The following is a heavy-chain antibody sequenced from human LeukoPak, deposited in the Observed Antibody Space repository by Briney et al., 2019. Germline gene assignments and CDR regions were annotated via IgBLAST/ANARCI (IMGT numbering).Heavy chain of an antibody. Sequence: SETLSLTCTVPGGSISSISCYWGWIRQPPGKGLEWIGNIYYSGSTYYNSSLKSRVTISVDTSKNQLSLKLSSVTAAGTAVYFCARGPPTDYYDSSGFYYVFDYWGQRTLVTVSS. D-gene: IGHD3-22*01. V-gene: IGHV4-39*01. CDR1: GGSISSISCY. CDR2: IYYSGST. CDR3: ARGPPTDYYDSSGFYYVFDY. J-gene: IGHJ4*02.